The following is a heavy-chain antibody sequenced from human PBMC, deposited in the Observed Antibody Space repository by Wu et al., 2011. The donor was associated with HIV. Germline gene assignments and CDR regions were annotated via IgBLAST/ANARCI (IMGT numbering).Heavy chain of an antibody. CDR2: IIPIFGTA. CDR3: ARSPYYYDSSVLMAFDI. J-gene: IGHJ3*02. Sequence: QVQLVQSGAEVKKPGSSVKVSCKASGGTFSSYAISWVRQAPGQGLEWMGGIIPIFGTANYAQKFQGRVTITADESTSTAYMELSSLRSEDTAVYYCARSPYYYDSSVLMAFDIVGPRDNGHRLF. CDR1: GGTFSSYA. D-gene: IGHD3-22*01. V-gene: IGHV1-69*01.